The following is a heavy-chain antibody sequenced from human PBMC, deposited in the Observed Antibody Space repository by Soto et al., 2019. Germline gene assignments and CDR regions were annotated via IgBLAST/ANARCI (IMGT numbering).Heavy chain of an antibody. D-gene: IGHD2-21*02. J-gene: IGHJ3*01. CDR2: ISGNGGSA. CDR1: GLSFSNYA. Sequence: GGSLRLSCAASGLSFSNYAMHWVRQAPGKGLEWVSVISGNGGSADYADSVKGRFTISRDNSKNTLYLQMNSLRAEDTAIYYCVNEGSDLYSHGSFDFSARGTLVTVS. V-gene: IGHV3-23*01. CDR3: VNEGSDLYSHGSFDF.